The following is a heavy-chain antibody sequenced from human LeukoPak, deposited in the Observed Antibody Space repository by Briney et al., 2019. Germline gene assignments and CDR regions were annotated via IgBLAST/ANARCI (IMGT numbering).Heavy chain of an antibody. CDR3: AKDRCGGSSCYWAFDY. J-gene: IGHJ4*02. V-gene: IGHV3-23*01. Sequence: GGSLRLSCAASGFTFRNYAMKWVRQAPGKGLEWVSVISANGGSTYYADSVKGRFTISRATSTGTLYLQMNTPGVEDTAVYYRAKDRCGGSSCYWAFDYWGQGTLLTVSS. D-gene: IGHD2-15*01. CDR1: GFTFRNYA. CDR2: ISANGGST.